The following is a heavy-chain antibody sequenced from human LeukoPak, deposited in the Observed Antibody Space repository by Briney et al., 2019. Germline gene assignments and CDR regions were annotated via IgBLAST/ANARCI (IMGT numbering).Heavy chain of an antibody. CDR3: ARWGQTSGWYYLGN. V-gene: IGHV3-7*01. Sequence: GGPLKFSGGASGLPRGVIGMSWFGKAPGRGLRGVASINQDGSTKYYVDSVKGRFTISRDNAKNSLYLQMNSLRVEDTAVYFCARWGQTSGWYYLGNWGQGTLVTVSS. CDR1: GLPRGVIG. J-gene: IGHJ4*02. D-gene: IGHD6-19*01. CDR2: INQDGSTK.